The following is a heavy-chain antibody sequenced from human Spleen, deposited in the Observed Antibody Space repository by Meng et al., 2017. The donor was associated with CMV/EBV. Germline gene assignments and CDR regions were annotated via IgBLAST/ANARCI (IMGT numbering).Heavy chain of an antibody. CDR1: YY. J-gene: IGHJ5*02. CDR2: INPSGGRT. V-gene: IGHV1-46*01. Sequence: YYLHWVRQAPGQGLEWMGIINPSGGRTTYAQKFQGRVTMTRDTSTSTVYMELSSLRFEDTAVYYCARGEKFHNIVVVPAAMGWFDPWGQGTLVTVSS. D-gene: IGHD2-2*01. CDR3: ARGEKFHNIVVVPAAMGWFDP.